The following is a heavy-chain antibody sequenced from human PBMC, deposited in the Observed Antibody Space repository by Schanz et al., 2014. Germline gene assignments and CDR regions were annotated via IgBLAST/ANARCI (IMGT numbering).Heavy chain of an antibody. J-gene: IGHJ4*02. CDR1: GFTFSTYA. V-gene: IGHV3-23*04. CDR3: AKGQLLSYYFDY. CDR2: ISAGGTNT. Sequence: VQLVESGGGVVQPGRSLRLSCAASGFTFSTYAMTWVRQAPGKGLEWVSSISAGGTNTYYADSVKGRFTISRDNSKNTLYLQMNSLRAEDTAVYYCAKGQLLSYYFDYWGQGTLVTVSS. D-gene: IGHD2-21*01.